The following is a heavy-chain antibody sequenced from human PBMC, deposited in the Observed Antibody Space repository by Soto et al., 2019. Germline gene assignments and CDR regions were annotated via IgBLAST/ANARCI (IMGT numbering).Heavy chain of an antibody. D-gene: IGHD5-12*01. CDR3: AKGRDGYIPQVSREFDY. V-gene: IGHV3-30*18. CDR1: GFTVSSYG. Sequence: QVQLVESGGGVVQPGRSLRLSCAASGFTVSSYGMHWVRQAPGKGLEWVAVISYDGSNTFYADSVKGRFTVSRDNSRNTLYLQMHSLRAEDTAVYYCAKGRDGYIPQVSREFDYWGQGTLVTVSS. CDR2: ISYDGSNT. J-gene: IGHJ4*02.